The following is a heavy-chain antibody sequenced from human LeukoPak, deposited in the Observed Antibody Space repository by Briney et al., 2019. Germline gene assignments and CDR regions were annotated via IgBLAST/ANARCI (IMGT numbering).Heavy chain of an antibody. Sequence: GGSLRLSCAASGFTFDDYAMHSVRQAPGEGLEWVSGSSWNSGRIGYADSVKGRFTISRDNAKNSLYLQMNSLRAEDMALYYCAKDSSGSYYGPGRFFDYWGQGTLVTVSS. CDR3: AKDSSGSYYGPGRFFDY. D-gene: IGHD1-26*01. J-gene: IGHJ4*02. CDR2: SSWNSGRI. CDR1: GFTFDDYA. V-gene: IGHV3-9*03.